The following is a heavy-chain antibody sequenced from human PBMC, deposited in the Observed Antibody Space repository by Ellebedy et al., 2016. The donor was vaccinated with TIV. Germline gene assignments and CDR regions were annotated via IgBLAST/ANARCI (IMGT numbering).Heavy chain of an antibody. D-gene: IGHD6-19*01. CDR3: ARVIISSGWANYYGMDV. Sequence: GGSLRLSXAASGFTFSSSGMHWVRQAPGKGLEWVAAIWYDGSNKYYADSVKGRFTISRDNSKNTLYLQMNSLSAEDTAVYYCARVIISSGWANYYGMDVWGQGTTVTVSS. CDR2: IWYDGSNK. V-gene: IGHV3-33*01. CDR1: GFTFSSSG. J-gene: IGHJ6*02.